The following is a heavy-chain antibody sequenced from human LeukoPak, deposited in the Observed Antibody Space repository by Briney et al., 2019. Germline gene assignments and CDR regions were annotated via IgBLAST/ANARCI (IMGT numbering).Heavy chain of an antibody. Sequence: GGSLRLSCAASGFIVSNNYMSWVRQAPGKGLEWVSVMYASGTTYYADSVKGRFTISRDDSKNTMYLLMNSLRVDDTAVYYCAREWYYGYWGQGTLVTVSS. D-gene: IGHD3-10*01. CDR2: MYASGTT. CDR3: AREWYYGY. CDR1: GFIVSNNY. V-gene: IGHV3-53*01. J-gene: IGHJ4*02.